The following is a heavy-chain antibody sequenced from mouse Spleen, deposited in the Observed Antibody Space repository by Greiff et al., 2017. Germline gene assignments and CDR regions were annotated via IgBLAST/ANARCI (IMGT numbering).Heavy chain of an antibody. D-gene: IGHD1-1*01. CDR3: ARHENYYGSRGFDY. V-gene: IGHV5-9*04. Sequence: DVKLVESGGGLVKLGGSLKLSCAASGFTFSSYAMSWVRQTPEKRLEWVATISSGGGNTYYPDSVKGRFTISRDNAKNTLYLQMSSLKSEDTAMYYCARHENYYGSRGFDYWGQGTTLTVSS. J-gene: IGHJ2*01. CDR1: GFTFSSYA. CDR2: ISSGGGNT.